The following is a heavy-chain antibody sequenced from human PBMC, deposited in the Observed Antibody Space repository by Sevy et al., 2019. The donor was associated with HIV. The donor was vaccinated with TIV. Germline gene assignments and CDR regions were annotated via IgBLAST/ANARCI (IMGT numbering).Heavy chain of an antibody. CDR3: ARAAGWFDA. V-gene: IGHV3-11*01. Sequence: GGSLRLSCAASGFTFNDYNLSWIRQVPGKGLEWVSYISTSTSTTTIYYADSVKGRFTISRDNAKNSIYLQMNSLRVDDTAVYYCARAAGWFDAWGQGTLVTVSS. CDR2: ISTSTSTTTI. CDR1: GFTFNDYN. J-gene: IGHJ5*02.